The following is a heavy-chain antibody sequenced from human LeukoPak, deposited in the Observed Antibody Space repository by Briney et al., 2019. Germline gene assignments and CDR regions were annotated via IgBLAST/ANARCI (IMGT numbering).Heavy chain of an antibody. CDR1: GLSSNY. Sequence: GGSLRLSCAVSGLSSNYMSWVRQAPGKGLEWVSVIYSGGNTYYADSVKGRFTISKDNSKNMLYLQMNDLRDGDTAIYYCARERWGTRIFDHFDLWGQGTLVTVSS. V-gene: IGHV3-53*01. CDR3: ARERWGTRIFDHFDL. D-gene: IGHD2-15*01. J-gene: IGHJ4*02. CDR2: IYSGGNT.